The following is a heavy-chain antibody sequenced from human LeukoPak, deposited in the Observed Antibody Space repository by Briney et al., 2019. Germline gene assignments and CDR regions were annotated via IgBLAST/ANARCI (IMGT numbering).Heavy chain of an antibody. Sequence: ASVKVSCKASGYTFTSYDINWVRQATGQGLEWMGWVNPNSANTGYAQKFQGRVTLTRNTSITTAHMELSSLRSEDTAVYYCARVYNPLVYYMDVWGKGTTVTVSS. CDR1: GYTFTSYD. D-gene: IGHD1-1*01. V-gene: IGHV1-8*03. CDR3: ARVYNPLVYYMDV. J-gene: IGHJ6*03. CDR2: VNPNSANT.